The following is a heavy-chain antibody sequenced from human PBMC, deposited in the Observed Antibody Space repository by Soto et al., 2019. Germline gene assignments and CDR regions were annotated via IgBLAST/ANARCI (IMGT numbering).Heavy chain of an antibody. V-gene: IGHV4-31*03. CDR1: GGSISSGGYY. CDR3: ARSRGHCSGGSCYSPHWFDP. CDR2: IYYSGST. J-gene: IGHJ5*02. D-gene: IGHD2-15*01. Sequence: QVQLQESGPGLVKPSQTLSLTCTVSGGSISSGGYYWSWIRQHPGKGLEWIGYIYYSGSTYYNPSLKSRVTISGDTSKNQFSLKLSSVTAADTAVYYCARSRGHCSGGSCYSPHWFDPWGQGTLVTVSS.